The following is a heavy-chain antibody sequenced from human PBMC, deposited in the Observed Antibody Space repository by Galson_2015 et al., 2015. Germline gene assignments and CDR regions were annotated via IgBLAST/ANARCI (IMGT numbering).Heavy chain of an antibody. J-gene: IGHJ4*02. Sequence: SLRLSCAASGFTFSSYAMSWVRQAPGKGLEWVSGIGGSGVSTWYADSVKGRFTISRDNSKNTLYLQMNSLRAEDTAVHYCAKGHTPHWGSGGGFDYWGQGTLVTVSS. CDR3: AKGHTPHWGSGGGFDY. V-gene: IGHV3-23*01. CDR1: GFTFSSYA. CDR2: IGGSGVST. D-gene: IGHD7-27*01.